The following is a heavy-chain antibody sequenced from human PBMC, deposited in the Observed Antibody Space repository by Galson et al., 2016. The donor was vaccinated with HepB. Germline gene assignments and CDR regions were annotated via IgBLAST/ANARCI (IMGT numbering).Heavy chain of an antibody. CDR3: ARETLGYCGGDCYSGGWFDP. CDR2: IYWDDDK. D-gene: IGHD2-21*02. V-gene: IGHV2-5*02. Sequence: PALVKPTQTLTLTCTFSGFSLSSSGVGVGWIRQPPGKALEWLALIYWDDDKRYSPSLKSRLTITKDTSKNQVVLTMTNRDPVDTATYYCARETLGYCGGDCYSGGWFDPWGQGTLVTVSS. J-gene: IGHJ5*02. CDR1: GFSLSSSGVG.